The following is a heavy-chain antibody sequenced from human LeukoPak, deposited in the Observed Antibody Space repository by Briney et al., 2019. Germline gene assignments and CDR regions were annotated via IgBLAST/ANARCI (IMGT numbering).Heavy chain of an antibody. V-gene: IGHV3-30-3*01. D-gene: IGHD6-19*01. CDR3: ARDLVYSSGWWGNYYYGTDV. CDR2: ISYDGSNK. Sequence: SGGSLRLSCAASGFTFSSYAMHWVRQAPGKGLEWVAVISYDGSNKYYADSVKGRFTISRDNSKNTLYLQMNSLRAEDTAVYYCARDLVYSSGWWGNYYYGTDVWGQGTTVTVSS. J-gene: IGHJ6*02. CDR1: GFTFSSYA.